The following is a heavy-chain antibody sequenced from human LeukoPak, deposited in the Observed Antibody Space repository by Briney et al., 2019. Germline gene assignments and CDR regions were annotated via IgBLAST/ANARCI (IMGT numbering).Heavy chain of an antibody. D-gene: IGHD4-23*01. CDR2: IKSTTVDATP. CDR1: GLTFSNAW. J-gene: IGHJ4*02. V-gene: IGHV3-15*01. Sequence: GGSLRLSCAVSGLTFSNAWMRWVRQAPGKGQEWGGRIKSTTVDATPEYAAPVKCRFTVSRDDSKDTFYLQMNSLKSEDTAVYYCTTGPGNSGYWGQGTLVTVSS. CDR3: TTGPGNSGY.